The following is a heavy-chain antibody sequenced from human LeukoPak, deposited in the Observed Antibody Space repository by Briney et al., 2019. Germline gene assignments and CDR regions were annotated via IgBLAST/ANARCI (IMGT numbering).Heavy chain of an antibody. CDR1: GFTFSTYA. V-gene: IGHV3-23*01. CDR3: GKGRTYDY. CDR2: ISDTGGNT. Sequence: GGSLRLSCAASGFTFSTYAMSWVRQTPERGLEWVSAISDTGGNTFYADSVKGRFTISRDNSKNTLYLQMNSLRAGDTAIYHGGKGRTYDYWGQGTLVTVSS. D-gene: IGHD1/OR15-1a*01. J-gene: IGHJ4*02.